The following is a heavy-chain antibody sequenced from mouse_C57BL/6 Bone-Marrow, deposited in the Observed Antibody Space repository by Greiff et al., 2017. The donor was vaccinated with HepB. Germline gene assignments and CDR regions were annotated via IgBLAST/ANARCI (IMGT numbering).Heavy chain of an antibody. CDR1: GYSFTGYY. Sequence: EVQLQQSGPELVKPGASVKISCKASGYSFTGYYMNWVKQSPEKSLEWIGEINPSTGGTTYNQKFKAKATLTVDKSSSTAYMQLKSLTSEDSAVYYCASEGVYDGSSYWYFDVWGTGTTVTVSS. J-gene: IGHJ1*03. D-gene: IGHD1-1*01. CDR3: ASEGVYDGSSYWYFDV. CDR2: INPSTGGT. V-gene: IGHV1-42*01.